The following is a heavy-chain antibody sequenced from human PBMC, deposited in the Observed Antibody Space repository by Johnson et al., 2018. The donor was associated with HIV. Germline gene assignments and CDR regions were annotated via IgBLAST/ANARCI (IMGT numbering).Heavy chain of an antibody. Sequence: VQLVESGGGVVQPGRSLRLSCAASGFTFDDYGMSWVRQAPGKGLEWVSLIAASGDSTYYADSVRGRFTISRDNSKNTLYLQMNSLRAEDTAVYYCVNWAYYYGSGYAFDIWGQGTMVTVSS. D-gene: IGHD3-10*01. CDR3: VNWAYYYGSGYAFDI. CDR1: GFTFDDYG. V-gene: IGHV3-23*04. CDR2: IAASGDST. J-gene: IGHJ3*02.